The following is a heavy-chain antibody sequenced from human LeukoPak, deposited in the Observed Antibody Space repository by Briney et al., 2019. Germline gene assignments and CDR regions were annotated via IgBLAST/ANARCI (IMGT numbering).Heavy chain of an antibody. J-gene: IGHJ4*02. CDR3: AKLYYYDSSTLY. V-gene: IGHV3-23*01. CDR2: ISGSGGST. Sequence: GGSLRLSCEASGFTFSTYVVNWVRQAPGKGLEWVSAISGSGGSTYYADSVKGRFTISRDNSKNTLYLQMNSLRAEDTAVYYCAKLYYYDSSTLYWGQGTLVTVSS. D-gene: IGHD3-22*01. CDR1: GFTFSTYV.